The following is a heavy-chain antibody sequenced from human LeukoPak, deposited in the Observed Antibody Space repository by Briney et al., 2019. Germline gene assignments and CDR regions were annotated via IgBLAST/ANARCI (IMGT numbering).Heavy chain of an antibody. CDR3: ARGRSWYGGVWFDP. CDR1: GGSFSGYY. J-gene: IGHJ5*02. V-gene: IGHV4-34*01. Sequence: KTSETLSLTCVVYGGSFSGYYWSWIRQPPGKGLEWIGEINHSGSTNYNPSLKSRVTISVDTSKNQFSLKLSSVTAADTAVYYCARGRSWYGGVWFDPWGQGTLVTVSS. D-gene: IGHD6-13*01. CDR2: INHSGST.